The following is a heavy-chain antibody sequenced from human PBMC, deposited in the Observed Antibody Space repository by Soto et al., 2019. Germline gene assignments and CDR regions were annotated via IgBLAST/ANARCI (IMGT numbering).Heavy chain of an antibody. Sequence: SLTLSLPCAISGDIVSSNSAAWNWSTQSPSRGLEWLGRTYYRSKWYNDYAVSVKSRITINPDTSKNQFSLQLNSVTPEDTAVYYCARAPGIAVDGAFDIWGQGTMVTVSS. V-gene: IGHV6-1*01. J-gene: IGHJ3*02. CDR2: TYYRSKWYN. D-gene: IGHD6-19*01. CDR1: GDIVSSNSAA. CDR3: ARAPGIAVDGAFDI.